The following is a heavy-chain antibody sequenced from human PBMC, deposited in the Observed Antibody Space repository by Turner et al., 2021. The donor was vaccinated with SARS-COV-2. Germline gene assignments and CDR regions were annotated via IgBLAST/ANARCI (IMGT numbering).Heavy chain of an antibody. Sequence: QVQLVQSGAEVKKPGASVKVSCKVSGYTLTELSMHWVRQAPGKGLEWMGGFDPEDGETIYEQKFQGRVTMTEDTSTDTAYMELSSLRSEDTAVYYCAKTIGSYYDSSGYYQYFDYWGQGTLVTVSS. D-gene: IGHD3-22*01. CDR2: FDPEDGET. CDR1: GYTLTELS. CDR3: AKTIGSYYDSSGYYQYFDY. V-gene: IGHV1-24*01. J-gene: IGHJ4*02.